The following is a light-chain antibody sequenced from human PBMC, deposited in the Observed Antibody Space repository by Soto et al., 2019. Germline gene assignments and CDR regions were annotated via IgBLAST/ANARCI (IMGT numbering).Light chain of an antibody. CDR3: QQYETLLFT. Sequence: DLQMTQSPSSLSASVGDRVTITCQANQDIGNYLSWYQQKSGQAPKLLIYEASILEPGVPSRFSGSGSGTDFTLTISRLQPEDFATYYCQQYETLLFTFGPGTKVDI. CDR2: EAS. V-gene: IGKV1-33*01. J-gene: IGKJ3*01. CDR1: QDIGNY.